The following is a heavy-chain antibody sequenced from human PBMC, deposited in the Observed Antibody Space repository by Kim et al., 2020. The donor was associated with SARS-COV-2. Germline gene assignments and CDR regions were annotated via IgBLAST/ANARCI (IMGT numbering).Heavy chain of an antibody. Sequence: GGSLRLSCAASGFTFSSYAMSWVRQAPGKGLEWVSAISGSGGSTYYADSVKGRFTISRDNSKNTLYLQMNSLRAEDTAVYYCAKSGDSSSWYGGSVGYYYYYGMDVWGQGTTVTVSS. CDR2: ISGSGGST. CDR1: GFTFSSYA. V-gene: IGHV3-23*01. J-gene: IGHJ6*02. D-gene: IGHD6-13*01. CDR3: AKSGDSSSWYGGSVGYYYYYGMDV.